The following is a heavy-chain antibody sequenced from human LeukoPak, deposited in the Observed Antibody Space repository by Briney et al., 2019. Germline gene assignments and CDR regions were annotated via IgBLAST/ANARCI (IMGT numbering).Heavy chain of an antibody. Sequence: PGGSLRLSCAASGFTFSSYGMHWVRQAPGKGLEWVAVIWYDGSNKYYADSVKGRFTISRDNSKNSLYLQMNSLRTEDTALYYCAKGGPPVPAAIEDYYYYGMDVWGQGTTVTVSS. CDR3: AKGGPPVPAAIEDYYYYGMDV. CDR1: GFTFSSYG. D-gene: IGHD2-2*01. V-gene: IGHV3-33*03. J-gene: IGHJ6*02. CDR2: IWYDGSNK.